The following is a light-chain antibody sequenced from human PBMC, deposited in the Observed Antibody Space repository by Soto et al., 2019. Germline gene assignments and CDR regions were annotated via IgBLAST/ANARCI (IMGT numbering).Light chain of an antibody. V-gene: IGLV2-14*01. Sequence: QSALTQPASVSGSPGQSIAISCTGTSSDVGGYNYVSWHQQHPGKAPKVLISVVSNRPSGVSNRFSGSKSGNTASLTISGLQAEDEADYYCQSYDSTLSARYVFGTGTKVTVL. CDR3: QSYDSTLSARYV. J-gene: IGLJ1*01. CDR1: SSDVGGYNY. CDR2: VVS.